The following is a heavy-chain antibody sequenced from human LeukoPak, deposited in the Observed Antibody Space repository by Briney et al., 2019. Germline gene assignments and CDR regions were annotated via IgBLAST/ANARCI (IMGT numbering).Heavy chain of an antibody. CDR1: GFTFSGYS. CDR3: VRDHLWAFDI. Sequence: TGGSLRLSCEASGFTFSGYSMHWVRQAPGKGLEWLSYITSSDSNMYYAESVKGRFAISRDNAKNSLYLQMNSLRHEDTAVYYCVRDHLWAFDIWGQGTMVTVSS. CDR2: ITSSDSNM. D-gene: IGHD3-3*02. J-gene: IGHJ3*02. V-gene: IGHV3-48*02.